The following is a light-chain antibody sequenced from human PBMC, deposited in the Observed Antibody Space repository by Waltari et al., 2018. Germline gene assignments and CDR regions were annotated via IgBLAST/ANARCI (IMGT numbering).Light chain of an antibody. J-gene: IGKJ1*01. Sequence: EIVMTQSPATLSVSPGERATLSCRASQSVSSNLAWYQQNPGQAPRLLIYGASTRATGIPARFSGSGSGTEFTLTISSLQSEDFAVYYCQQYNNWPPHTFGQGTKVEIK. CDR3: QQYNNWPPHT. CDR1: QSVSSN. V-gene: IGKV3-15*01. CDR2: GAS.